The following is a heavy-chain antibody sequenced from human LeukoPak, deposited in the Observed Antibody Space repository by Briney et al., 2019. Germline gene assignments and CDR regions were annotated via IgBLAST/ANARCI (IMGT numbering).Heavy chain of an antibody. J-gene: IGHJ4*02. V-gene: IGHV1-2*02. Sequence: ASVKVSCKASGYTFTGYSIYWVRQTPGQKLEWMGWINPKTGTANSAQKFQGRVTMTRDTSISTAYMELSRLRSDDTAMYYCARDMSGYSSGYPDYWGQGTLVTVSS. CDR1: GYTFTGYS. CDR2: INPKTGTA. D-gene: IGHD6-19*01. CDR3: ARDMSGYSSGYPDY.